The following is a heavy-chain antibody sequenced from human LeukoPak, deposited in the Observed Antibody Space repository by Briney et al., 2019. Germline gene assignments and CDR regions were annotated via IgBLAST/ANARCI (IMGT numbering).Heavy chain of an antibody. V-gene: IGHV3-7*01. Sequence: GGSLRLSCVASGFTFSTNWMSWVAQAPGKGLEWVPHIKQDGSEKYSVDSVKGRFTISRDNAKNSLSLQVNSLRAEDTAVYYCARGGKIAGYYYFYMDVWGKGTTVIVSS. CDR2: IKQDGSEK. CDR3: ARGGKIAGYYYFYMDV. CDR1: GFTFSTNW. D-gene: IGHD2/OR15-2a*01. J-gene: IGHJ6*03.